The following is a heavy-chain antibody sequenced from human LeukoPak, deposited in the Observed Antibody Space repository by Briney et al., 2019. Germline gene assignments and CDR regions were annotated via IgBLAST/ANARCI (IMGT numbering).Heavy chain of an antibody. Sequence: EASVKVSCKASGYTFTGYYMHWVRQAPGQGLEWMGRINPNSGDTNYAQKFQGRVTMTRDTSISTAYMELSRLRSDDTAVYYCARDYSSSTSCLFDYWGQGTLVTVSS. CDR3: ARDYSSSTSCLFDY. V-gene: IGHV1-2*06. D-gene: IGHD2-2*01. CDR2: INPNSGDT. J-gene: IGHJ4*02. CDR1: GYTFTGYY.